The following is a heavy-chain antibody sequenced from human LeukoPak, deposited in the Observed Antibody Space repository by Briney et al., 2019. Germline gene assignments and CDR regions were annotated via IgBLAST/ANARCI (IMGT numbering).Heavy chain of an antibody. V-gene: IGHV3-30*04. D-gene: IGHD3-10*01. CDR1: GFTFSSYA. CDR3: ARCAMVRGVIEDY. J-gene: IGHJ4*02. Sequence: GGSLRLSCAASGFTFSSYAMSWVRQAPGKGLEWVAVISYDGSNKYYADSVKGRFTISRDNSKNTLYLQMNSLRADDTAVYYCARCAMVRGVIEDYWGQGTLVTVSS. CDR2: ISYDGSNK.